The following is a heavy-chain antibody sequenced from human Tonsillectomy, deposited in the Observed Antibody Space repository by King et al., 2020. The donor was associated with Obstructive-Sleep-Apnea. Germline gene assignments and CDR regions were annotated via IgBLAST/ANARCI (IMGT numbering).Heavy chain of an antibody. CDR2: ISWNSGSI. J-gene: IGHJ4*02. D-gene: IGHD6-19*01. CDR1: GFTFDDYA. CDR3: AKDLSSGWYSPLDC. Sequence: IQLVQSGGGLVQPGRSLRLSCAASGFTFDDYAMHWVRQAPGKGLDGVSGISWNSGSIGFADCVKGRFTISRDNAKKSLYLQMNSLRAEDTALYYCAKDLSSGWYSPLDCWGQGTLVTVSS. V-gene: IGHV3-9*01.